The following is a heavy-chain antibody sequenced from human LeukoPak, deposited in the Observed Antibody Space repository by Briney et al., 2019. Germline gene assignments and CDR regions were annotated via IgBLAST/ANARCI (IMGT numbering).Heavy chain of an antibody. CDR2: ISAYNGNT. D-gene: IGHD4-17*01. CDR1: GYTFTSYG. Sequence: GASVKVSCKASGYTFTSYGISWVRQAPGQGLEWMGWISAYNGNTNYAQKLQGRVTMTTDTSTSTAYMELRSLRSDDTAVYYCAADDYGDPTSLLFDYWGQGTLVTVSS. J-gene: IGHJ4*02. CDR3: AADDYGDPTSLLFDY. V-gene: IGHV1-18*01.